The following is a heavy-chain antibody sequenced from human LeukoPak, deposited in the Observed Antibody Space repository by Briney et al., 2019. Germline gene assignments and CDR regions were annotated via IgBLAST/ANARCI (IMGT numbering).Heavy chain of an antibody. J-gene: IGHJ4*02. CDR2: IKSKTDGGTT. D-gene: IGHD5-12*01. V-gene: IGHV3-15*01. CDR1: GGSFSGYY. Sequence: ETLSLTCAVYGGSFSGYYWSWVRQAPGKGLEWVGRIKSKTDGGTTDYAAPVKGRFTISRDDSKNTLYLQMNSLKTEDTAVYYCTTDPDAWLRSPFWGQGTLVTVSS. CDR3: TTDPDAWLRSPF.